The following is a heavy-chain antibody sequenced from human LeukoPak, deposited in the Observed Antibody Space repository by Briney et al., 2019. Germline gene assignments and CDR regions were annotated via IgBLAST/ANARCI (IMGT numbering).Heavy chain of an antibody. CDR2: ISAYDGNT. CDR3: AREFRDSTYGSGSYFGY. J-gene: IGHJ4*02. Sequence: GASVKVSYKASGYTVTSYGISSVRQAPGQGLEWMGWISAYDGNTNYAQKLQGRVTMTTDTSTSTAYMELRSLRSDDTAVYYCAREFRDSTYGSGSYFGYWGQGTLVTVSS. CDR1: GYTVTSYG. D-gene: IGHD3-10*01. V-gene: IGHV1-18*01.